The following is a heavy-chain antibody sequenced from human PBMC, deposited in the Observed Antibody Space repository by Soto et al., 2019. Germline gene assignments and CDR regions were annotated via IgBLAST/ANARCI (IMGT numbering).Heavy chain of an antibody. D-gene: IGHD5-18*01. Sequence: PGGSLRLSCAASGFTFSDYYMSWIRQAPGKGLEWVSYISSSGSTIYYADSVKGRFTISRDNAKNSLYLQMNSLRAEDTAVYYCAGGGIQLWLHAFDIWGQGTMVTVPS. J-gene: IGHJ3*02. CDR1: GFTFSDYY. CDR2: ISSSGSTI. V-gene: IGHV3-11*01. CDR3: AGGGIQLWLHAFDI.